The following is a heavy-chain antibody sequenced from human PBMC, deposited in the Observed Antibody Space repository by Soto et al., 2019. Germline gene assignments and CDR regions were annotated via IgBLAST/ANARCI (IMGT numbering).Heavy chain of an antibody. J-gene: IGHJ4*02. CDR3: SRLGGPCSDS. CDR2: IYPGDSDT. V-gene: IGHV5-51*01. D-gene: IGHD3-10*02. CDR1: GYSFSSYW. Sequence: GESLKISCKASGYSFSSYWIAWVRQMPGKGLEWMGIIYPGDSDTRYSPSFQGQVTISADESISTAYLQWSSLKASDTAMYYCSRLGGPCSDSWGQGTLVTVSS.